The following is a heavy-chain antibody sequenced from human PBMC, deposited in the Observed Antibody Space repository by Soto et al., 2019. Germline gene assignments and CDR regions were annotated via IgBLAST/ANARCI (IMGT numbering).Heavy chain of an antibody. CDR2: ISGSGGST. D-gene: IGHD4-4*01. J-gene: IGHJ5*02. CDR1: GFTFSSYA. Sequence: PGGSLRLSCAASGFTFSSYAMSWVRQAPGKGLEWVSAISGSGGSTYYADSVKGRFTISRDNSKNTLYLQMNSLRAEDTAVYYCAKDFAFTVTPHGWFDPWGQGTLVTVS. V-gene: IGHV3-23*01. CDR3: AKDFAFTVTPHGWFDP.